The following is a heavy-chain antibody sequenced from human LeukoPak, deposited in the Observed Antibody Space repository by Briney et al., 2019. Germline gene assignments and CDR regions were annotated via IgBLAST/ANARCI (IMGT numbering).Heavy chain of an antibody. CDR1: GFTFNSYG. J-gene: IGHJ4*02. Sequence: GGSLRLSCAASGFTFNSYGMNWVRQAPGKGLEWVSAISGSGGSTYYADSVKGRFTISRDNSKNTLYLQMNSLRAEDTAVYYCAKGNIGYCSGGSCYPFDHWGQGTLVTVSS. CDR2: ISGSGGST. CDR3: AKGNIGYCSGGSCYPFDH. V-gene: IGHV3-23*01. D-gene: IGHD2-15*01.